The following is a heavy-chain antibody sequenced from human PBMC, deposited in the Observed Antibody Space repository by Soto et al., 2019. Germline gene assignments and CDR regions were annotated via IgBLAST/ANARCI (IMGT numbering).Heavy chain of an antibody. CDR1: GFTFSSYG. J-gene: IGHJ5*02. Sequence: GSLRLSCAASGFTFSSYGMHWVRQAPGKGLEWVAVIWYDGSNKYYADSVKGRFTISRDNSKNTLYLQMNSLRAEDTAVYYCAREQAPDGWFDPWGQGTLVTVSS. V-gene: IGHV3-33*01. CDR3: AREQAPDGWFDP. CDR2: IWYDGSNK.